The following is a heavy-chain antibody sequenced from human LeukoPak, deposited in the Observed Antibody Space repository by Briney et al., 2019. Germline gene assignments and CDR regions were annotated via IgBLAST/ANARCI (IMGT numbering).Heavy chain of an antibody. CDR2: INTNTGNP. CDR3: ARDHANLYYDSSGYTSDPDY. CDR1: GYTFTSYG. D-gene: IGHD3-22*01. J-gene: IGHJ4*02. Sequence: ASVKVSCKASGYTFTSYGISWVRQAPGQGLEWMGWINTNTGNPTYAQGFTGRFVFSLDTSVSTAYLQISSLKAEDTAVYYCARDHANLYYDSSGYTSDPDYWGQGTLVTVSS. V-gene: IGHV7-4-1*02.